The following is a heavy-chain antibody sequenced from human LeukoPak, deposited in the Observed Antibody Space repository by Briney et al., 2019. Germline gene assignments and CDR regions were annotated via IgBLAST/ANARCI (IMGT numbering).Heavy chain of an antibody. CDR1: GGSFSGYY. D-gene: IGHD3-22*01. Sequence: PSETLSLTCAVYGGSFSGYYWYWIRQPPGKGLEWIGEINHSGSTNYNPSLKSRVTISVDTSKNQFSLKLSSVTAADTAVYYCARVGYYDSSGYPTGAFDIWGQGTMVTASS. CDR2: INHSGST. CDR3: ARVGYYDSSGYPTGAFDI. V-gene: IGHV4-34*01. J-gene: IGHJ3*02.